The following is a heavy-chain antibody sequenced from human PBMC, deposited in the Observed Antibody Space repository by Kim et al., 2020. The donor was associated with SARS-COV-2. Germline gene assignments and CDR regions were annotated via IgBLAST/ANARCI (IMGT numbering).Heavy chain of an antibody. CDR3: ARVSSGCEMGCPPDI. CDR2: ISSSSSNI. J-gene: IGHJ3*02. V-gene: IGHV3-21*01. Sequence: GGSLRLSCAASGFTFSSYSMNWVRQAPGKGLEWVSSISSSSSNIYYADSVKGRFTISRDNAKNSLYLQMNSLRAEDTAVYYCARVSSGCEMGCPPDIWGQGTMVTVSS. D-gene: IGHD6-19*01. CDR1: GFTFSSYS.